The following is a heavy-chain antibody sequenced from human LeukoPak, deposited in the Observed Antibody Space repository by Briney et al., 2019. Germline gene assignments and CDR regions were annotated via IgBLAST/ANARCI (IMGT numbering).Heavy chain of an antibody. J-gene: IGHJ5*02. D-gene: IGHD2-2*03. CDR2: IYPGDSDT. Sequence: GESLKISCKGSGYSSTSYWIGWVRQMPGKGLEWMGIIYPGDSDTRYSPSFQGQVTISADKSISTAYLQWSSLKASDTAMYYCARLGIVVVPAAIVAGWFDPWGQGTLVTVSS. CDR3: ARLGIVVVPAAIVAGWFDP. CDR1: GYSSTSYW. V-gene: IGHV5-51*01.